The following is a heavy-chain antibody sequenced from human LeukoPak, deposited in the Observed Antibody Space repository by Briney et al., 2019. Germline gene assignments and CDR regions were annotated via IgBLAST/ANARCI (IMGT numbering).Heavy chain of an antibody. D-gene: IGHD1-7*01. CDR1: GYSFTSYG. CDR2: ISAYNGNT. V-gene: IGHV1-18*01. Sequence: GESLKISCKGSGYSFTSYGISWVRQAPGQGLEWMGWISAYNGNTNYAQKLQGRVTMTTDTSTSTAYMELRSLRSDDTAVYYCARDSYNWNSNWFDPWGQGTLVTVSS. J-gene: IGHJ5*02. CDR3: ARDSYNWNSNWFDP.